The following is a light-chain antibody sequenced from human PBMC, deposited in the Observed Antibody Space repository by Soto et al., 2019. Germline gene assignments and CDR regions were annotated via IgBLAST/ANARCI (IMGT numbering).Light chain of an antibody. Sequence: QSVLTQPASVSGSPGQSITIFCTGTSSDIGGYNYVSWYQQHPGKAPKLMIYDVSNRPSGVSNRFSGSKSGNTASLTISGLQAEDEADYYCSSYTSSSTPYVFGTGTKLNVL. J-gene: IGLJ1*01. CDR1: SSDIGGYNY. V-gene: IGLV2-14*01. CDR3: SSYTSSSTPYV. CDR2: DVS.